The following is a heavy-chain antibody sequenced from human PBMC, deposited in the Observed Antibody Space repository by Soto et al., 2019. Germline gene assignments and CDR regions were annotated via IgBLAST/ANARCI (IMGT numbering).Heavy chain of an antibody. V-gene: IGHV1-69*15. J-gene: IGHJ5*02. CDR2: VIPIFGSA. Sequence: VQMVQPGAEVKKPGSSAKVSCKASGGTFSNYAITWVRQAPEQGLEWMCRVIPIFGSANYAQKFQGRVTIPAEASTTSADMELSSLRFDDSAVYYCAKDGCNDVYFGNRFDPCGQGTLGTVSS. CDR1: GGTFSNYA. D-gene: IGHD2-8*01. CDR3: AKDGCNDVYFGNRFDP.